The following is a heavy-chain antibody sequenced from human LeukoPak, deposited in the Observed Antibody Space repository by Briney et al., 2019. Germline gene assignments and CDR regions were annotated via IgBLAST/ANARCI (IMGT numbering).Heavy chain of an antibody. CDR1: GVTFSSYR. CDR2: ISSSSSYI. J-gene: IGHJ3*02. Sequence: GGALRLSCAASGVTFSSYRMNWVRQAPGKGLEWGSSISSSSSYIYYADSVKGRFTISRDNAKNSLYLQMNSLRAEDTAVYYCAKGGVSATDTHIFDIWGQGTIVTVSS. V-gene: IGHV3-21*01. D-gene: IGHD2-2*01. CDR3: AKGGVSATDTHIFDI.